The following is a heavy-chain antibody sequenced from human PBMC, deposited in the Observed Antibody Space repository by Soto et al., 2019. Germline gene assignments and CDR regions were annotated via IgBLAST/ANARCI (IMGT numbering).Heavy chain of an antibody. J-gene: IGHJ6*02. D-gene: IGHD3-3*01. CDR3: ARRGTTIFGVVKSYYYGMDV. Sequence: GASVKVSCKASGYTFTSYYMHWVRQAPGQGLEWMGIINPSGGTANYAQKFQGRVTITADESTSTAYMELSSLRSEDTAVYYCARRGTTIFGVVKSYYYGMDVWGQGTTVTVSS. CDR1: GYTFTSYY. CDR2: INPSGGTA. V-gene: IGHV1-46*01.